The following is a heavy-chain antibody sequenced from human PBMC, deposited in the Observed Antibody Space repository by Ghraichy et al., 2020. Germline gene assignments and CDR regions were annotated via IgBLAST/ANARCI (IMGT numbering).Heavy chain of an antibody. CDR2: IYYSGST. Sequence: SETLSLTCAVSGGSISSGGYSWSWIRQPPGKGLEWIGYIYYSGSTYYNPSLKSRVTISVDTSKNQFSLKLSSVTAADTAVYYCARFMTTVTTAEGWFDPWGQGTLVTVSS. CDR1: GGSISSGGYS. D-gene: IGHD4-17*01. J-gene: IGHJ5*02. V-gene: IGHV4-30-4*07. CDR3: ARFMTTVTTAEGWFDP.